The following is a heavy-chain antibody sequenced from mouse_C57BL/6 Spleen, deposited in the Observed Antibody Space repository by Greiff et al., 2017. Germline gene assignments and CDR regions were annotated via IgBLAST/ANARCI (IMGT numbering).Heavy chain of an antibody. CDR1: GFTFSSYA. CDR3: ARETTVVATDWYFDV. D-gene: IGHD1-1*01. J-gene: IGHJ1*03. V-gene: IGHV5-4*01. CDR2: ISDGGSYT. Sequence: EVKLVESGGGLVQPGGSLKLSCAASGFTFSSYAMSWVRQTPEKRLEWVATISDGGSYTYYPDNVKGRFTISRDNAKNNLYLQMSHLKSEDTAMYDCARETTVVATDWYFDVWGTGTTVTVSS.